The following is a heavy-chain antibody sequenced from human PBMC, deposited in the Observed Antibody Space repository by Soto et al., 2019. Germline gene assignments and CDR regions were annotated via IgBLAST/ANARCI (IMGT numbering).Heavy chain of an antibody. CDR1: GYTFTTYA. D-gene: IGHD3-10*01. J-gene: IGHJ4*02. V-gene: IGHV1-3*01. CDR2: ISAGNGNP. Sequence: AASVKVSCKASGYTFTTYAMHWVRQAPGQTLEWMGWISAGNGNPKYSQKFQGRITITTDTSASTAYMELSSLRSEDTAVYYCARVVIGSGIYYNAFDYWGQGTLVTVSS. CDR3: ARVVIGSGIYYNAFDY.